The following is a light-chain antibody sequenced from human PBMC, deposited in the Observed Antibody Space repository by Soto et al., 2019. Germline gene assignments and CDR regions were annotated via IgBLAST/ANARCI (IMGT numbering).Light chain of an antibody. CDR1: SSNIGSNY. V-gene: IGLV1-47*03. CDR3: ATWDDSLSNYV. CDR2: RNN. J-gene: IGLJ1*01. Sequence: QSVLTQPPSASGTPGQRVTISCSGSSSNIGSNYVYWYQHLTGTAPKLLIYRNNQRPSGVPDRFSGSKSGTSASLAISGLWYEDEAVYYCATWDDSLSNYVFGTGTKVTV.